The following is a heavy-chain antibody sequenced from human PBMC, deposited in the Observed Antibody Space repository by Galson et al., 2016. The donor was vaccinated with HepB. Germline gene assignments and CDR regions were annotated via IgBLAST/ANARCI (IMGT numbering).Heavy chain of an antibody. Sequence: SLRLSCAASGFAFTTYSMNWVRQAHGKGLEWVSSISSGSNYIYYAASVKGRFTISRDNARKSLSLQMSSLRAEDTATYYCTRGWQAAWLQGPNALDYWGPGTVVTVSS. CDR2: ISSGSNYI. CDR3: TRGWQAAWLQGPNALDY. CDR1: GFAFTTYS. D-gene: IGHD5-24*01. J-gene: IGHJ4*02. V-gene: IGHV3-21*01.